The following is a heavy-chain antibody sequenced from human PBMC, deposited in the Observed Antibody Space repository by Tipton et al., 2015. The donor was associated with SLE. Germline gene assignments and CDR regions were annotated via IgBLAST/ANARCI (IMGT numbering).Heavy chain of an antibody. D-gene: IGHD2-15*01. V-gene: IGHV3-49*04. J-gene: IGHJ3*02. CDR1: GFTFCDYA. CDR2: IRSKAYGGTT. CDR3: TRVVVVAGHDAFDI. Sequence: SLRLSCTASGFTFCDYAMSWVRPAPGKGREWVGFIRSKAYGGTTEYAASVKGRFTISRDDSKSIAYLQMNSLKTEDTAVYYCTRVVVVAGHDAFDIWGQGTMVTVSS.